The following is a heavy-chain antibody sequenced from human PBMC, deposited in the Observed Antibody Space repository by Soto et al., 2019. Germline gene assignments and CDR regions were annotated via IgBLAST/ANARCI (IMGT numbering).Heavy chain of an antibody. J-gene: IGHJ6*02. CDR3: TTDRDYNYYYGMDV. V-gene: IGHV3-15*01. CDR2: IKSKTDGGTT. CDR1: GFTFSNAW. Sequence: PGGSLRLSCAASGFTFSNAWMIWVGQAPGKGLEWVGRIKSKTDGGTTDYAAPVKGRFTISRDDSKNTLYLQMNSLKTEDTAVYYCTTDRDYNYYYGMDVWGQGTTVTV.